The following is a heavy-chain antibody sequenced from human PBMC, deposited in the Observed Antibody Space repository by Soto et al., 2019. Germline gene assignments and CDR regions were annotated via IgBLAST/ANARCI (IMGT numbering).Heavy chain of an antibody. CDR2: IWYDGSNK. CDR3: TRDSVAGEDY. V-gene: IGHV3-33*08. Sequence: GGSLRLSCAASGFSFRSYGMHWVRQAPGKGLEWVAVIWYDGSNKYYADSVKGRFTISRDNAKNTLYLQMNSLRAEDTAVYYCTRDSVAGEDYWGQGTLVTVSS. CDR1: GFSFRSYG. D-gene: IGHD6-19*01. J-gene: IGHJ4*02.